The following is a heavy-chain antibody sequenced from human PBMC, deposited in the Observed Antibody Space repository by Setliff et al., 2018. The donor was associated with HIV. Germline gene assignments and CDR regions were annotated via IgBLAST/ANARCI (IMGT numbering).Heavy chain of an antibody. CDR3: AIPRITLFGVVIRAFDY. V-gene: IGHV1-8*02. J-gene: IGHJ4*02. CDR1: GYTFTSYD. D-gene: IGHD3-3*01. CDR2: MNPNSGNA. Sequence: VASVKVSCKGSGYTFTSYDINWVRQAPGQGLEWMGWMNPNSGNAGYAQKFQGRVTMTKNTSISAAYMELSSLRSEDTAVYYCAIPRITLFGVVIRAFDYWGQGTLGTVSS.